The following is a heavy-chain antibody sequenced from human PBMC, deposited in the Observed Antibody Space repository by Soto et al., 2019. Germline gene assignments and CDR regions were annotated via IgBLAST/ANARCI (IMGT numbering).Heavy chain of an antibody. V-gene: IGHV3-48*02. CDR1: GFTFSSYS. D-gene: IGHD6-6*01. J-gene: IGHJ6*02. Sequence: GGSLRLSCAASGFTFSSYSMNWVRQAPGKGLEWVSYISSSSSTIYYADSVKGRFTISRDNAKNSLYLQMNSLRDEDTAVYYCARDPAARPYYYYYGMDVWGQGTTVTVSS. CDR3: ARDPAARPYYYYYGMDV. CDR2: ISSSSSTI.